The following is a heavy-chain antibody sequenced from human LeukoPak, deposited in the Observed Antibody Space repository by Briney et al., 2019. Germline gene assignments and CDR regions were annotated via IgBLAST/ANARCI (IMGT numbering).Heavy chain of an antibody. J-gene: IGHJ4*02. D-gene: IGHD3-22*01. CDR3: ARHYYDSSGLAYYSDY. V-gene: IGHV4-39*01. CDR1: GGSISSSSSY. CDR2: VRYSGKT. Sequence: SGTLSLTCTVPGGSISSSSSYWGWIRQPPGKGLEWIGSVRYSGKTYYNPSLKSRVTMSLDTSKNQFSLRLTSVIAADTAVYSCARHYYDSSGLAYYSDYCGQGTLVTVSS.